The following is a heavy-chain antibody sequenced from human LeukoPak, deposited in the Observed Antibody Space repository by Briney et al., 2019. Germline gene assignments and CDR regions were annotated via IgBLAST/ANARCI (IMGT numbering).Heavy chain of an antibody. J-gene: IGHJ4*02. V-gene: IGHV3-48*02. Sequence: GGSLRLSCTASGFTFSSYNMNWVRKAPGKGQERVSYISSSSSTIYYADAVKGRFTISRDNAKNSLYVQMNSLRDEDTAVYYWAREHSSSSGSVSDFWGQGTLVTVSS. CDR2: ISSSSSTI. CDR1: GFTFSSYN. CDR3: AREHSSSSGSVSDF. D-gene: IGHD6-6*01.